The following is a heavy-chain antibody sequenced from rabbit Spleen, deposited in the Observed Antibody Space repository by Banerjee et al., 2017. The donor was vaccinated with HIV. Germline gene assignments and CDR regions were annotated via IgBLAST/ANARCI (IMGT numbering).Heavy chain of an antibody. CDR1: GVSFSGDSY. V-gene: IGHV1S40*01. CDR3: ARDLPGIIGWNFNL. J-gene: IGHJ4*01. D-gene: IGHD1-1*01. CDR2: INVVTGKS. Sequence: QSLEESGGDLVKPGASLTLTCTASGVSFSGDSYMCWVRQAPGKGLEWIACINVVTGKSVYASWAKGRFTMSRTSSTTVTLQMTSLTAADTATYFCARDLPGIIGWNFNLWGPGTLVTVS.